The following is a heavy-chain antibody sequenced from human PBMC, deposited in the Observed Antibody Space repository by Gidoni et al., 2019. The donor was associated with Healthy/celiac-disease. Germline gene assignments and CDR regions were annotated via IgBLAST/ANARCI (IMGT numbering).Heavy chain of an antibody. CDR2: IGYDGSNK. V-gene: IGHV3-33*01. Sequence: QVQLVESGGGLVQPGRSLGPSCSASGFPLRCYGMHGVRQAPGQGLEWVAVIGYDGSNKYYAYYVKGRLTIFRDNSKNTLYLQMNRLRAEDTAVYYGARAESSRYHLPPGDYWGQGTLVTVSS. CDR3: ARAESSRYHLPPGDY. J-gene: IGHJ4*02. CDR1: GFPLRCYG. D-gene: IGHD2-2*01.